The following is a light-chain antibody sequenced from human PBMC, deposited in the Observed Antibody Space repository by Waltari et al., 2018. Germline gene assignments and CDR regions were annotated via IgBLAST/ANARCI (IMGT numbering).Light chain of an antibody. CDR3: QQYATSPRT. CDR1: QSVDSQH. V-gene: IGKV3-20*01. J-gene: IGKJ1*01. CDR2: GAS. Sequence: EIVLTQSPATLSLSPGERATLSCRASQSVDSQHLAWYQQNPSQAPRLLIHGASTSATGVPDRFSGSGSGTDFTLTISRLEPEDLAVYYCQQYATSPRTFGPGTKVELK.